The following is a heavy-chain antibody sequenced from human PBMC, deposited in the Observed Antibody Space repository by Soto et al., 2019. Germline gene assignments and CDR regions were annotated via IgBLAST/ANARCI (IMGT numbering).Heavy chain of an antibody. Sequence: SGPTLVNPTQTLTLTCTFSGFSLSTSGVGVGWIRQPPGKALEWLALIYWNDDKRYSPSLKSRLTITKDTSKNQVVLTMTNMDPVDTATYYCAHSPTYYDFWSGHQDYYYYGMDVWGQGTTVTVSS. CDR1: GFSLSTSGVG. CDR2: IYWNDDK. D-gene: IGHD3-3*01. V-gene: IGHV2-5*01. CDR3: AHSPTYYDFWSGHQDYYYYGMDV. J-gene: IGHJ6*02.